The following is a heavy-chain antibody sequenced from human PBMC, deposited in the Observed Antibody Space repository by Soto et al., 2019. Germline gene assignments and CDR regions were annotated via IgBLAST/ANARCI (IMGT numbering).Heavy chain of an antibody. D-gene: IGHD3-9*01. CDR2: ISWNSGSI. J-gene: IGHJ6*02. V-gene: IGHV3-9*01. CDR1: GFTFDDYA. Sequence: QPGGSLRLSCAASGFTFDDYAMHWVRQAPGKGLEWVSGISWNSGSIGYADSVKGRFTISGDNAKNSLYLQMNSLRAEDTALYYCAKDNGEYYDILTGYYRDYYYGMDVWGQGTTVTVSS. CDR3: AKDNGEYYDILTGYYRDYYYGMDV.